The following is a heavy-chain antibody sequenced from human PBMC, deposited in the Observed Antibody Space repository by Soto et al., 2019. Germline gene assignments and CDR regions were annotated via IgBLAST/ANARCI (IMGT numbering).Heavy chain of an antibody. CDR1: GYTFTGYY. V-gene: IGHV1-2*04. Sequence: ASVKVSCKASGYTFTGYYMHWVRQAPGQGLEWVGWINPNSGGTNYAQKFQGWVTMTRDTSISTAYMELSRLRSDDAAVYYCARGYCSSTSCYGLFDYWGQGTLVTVSS. J-gene: IGHJ4*02. CDR3: ARGYCSSTSCYGLFDY. CDR2: INPNSGGT. D-gene: IGHD2-2*01.